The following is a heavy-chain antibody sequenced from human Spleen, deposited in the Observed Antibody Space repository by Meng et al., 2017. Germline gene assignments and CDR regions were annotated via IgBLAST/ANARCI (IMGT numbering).Heavy chain of an antibody. CDR3: ARGPTTMAHDFDY. D-gene: IGHD4-11*01. J-gene: IGHJ4*02. V-gene: IGHV4-34*01. CDR1: GGSVSDYY. CDR2: INHSGST. Sequence: QVHLQQWGSGLLKPAKTLLLTCVVSGGSVSDYYWSWIRQPPGKGLEWIGEINHSGSTNYNPSLESRATISVDTSQNNLSLKLSSVTAADSAVYYCARGPTTMAHDFDYWGQGTLVTVSS.